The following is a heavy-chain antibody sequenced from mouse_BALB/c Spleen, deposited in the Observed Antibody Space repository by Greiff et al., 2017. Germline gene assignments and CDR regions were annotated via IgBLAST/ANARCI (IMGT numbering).Heavy chain of an antibody. Sequence: QVQLQQPGAELAKPGASVKMSCKASGYTFTSYWMHWVKQRPGQGLEWIGYINPSTGYTEYNQKFKDKATLTADKSSSTAYMQLSSLTSEDSAVYYCAKDWRDFDYWGQGTTLTVSS. CDR2: INPSTGYT. CDR3: AKDWRDFDY. D-gene: IGHD4-1*01. CDR1: GYTFTSYW. J-gene: IGHJ2*01. V-gene: IGHV1-7*01.